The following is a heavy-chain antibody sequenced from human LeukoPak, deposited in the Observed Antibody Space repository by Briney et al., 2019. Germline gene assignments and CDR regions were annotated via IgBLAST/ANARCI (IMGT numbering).Heavy chain of an antibody. J-gene: IGHJ4*02. CDR3: ARVKREDHDILTGYSLLDY. Sequence: PSETLSLTCAVSGGSINSNNWWSWVRQPPGKGLEWIGEIYHSGSTNYNPSLKSRVTMSVDKSKNQFSLKLRSVTAADTAVYYCARVKREDHDILTGYSLLDYWGQGTLVTVSS. CDR2: IYHSGST. CDR1: GGSINSNNW. D-gene: IGHD3-9*01. V-gene: IGHV4-4*02.